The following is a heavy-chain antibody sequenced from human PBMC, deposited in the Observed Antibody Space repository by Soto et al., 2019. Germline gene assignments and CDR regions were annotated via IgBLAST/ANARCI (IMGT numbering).Heavy chain of an antibody. Sequence: EVQLVESGGGLVKPGGSLRLSCAASGFTFSSYCVNWVRQAPGKGLEWVSCISSSSTNTYYAASVKGRFTISRDNAKNSLYLLMYSLRADDAAVYSCARIPIFTGSYDSFNIWGQGTMVTVAS. CDR2: ISSSSTNT. V-gene: IGHV3-21*01. J-gene: IGHJ3*02. CDR1: GFTFSSYC. CDR3: ARIPIFTGSYDSFNI. D-gene: IGHD3-9*01.